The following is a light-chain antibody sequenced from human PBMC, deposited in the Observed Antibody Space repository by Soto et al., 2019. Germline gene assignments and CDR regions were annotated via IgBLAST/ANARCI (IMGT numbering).Light chain of an antibody. Sequence: QPVLTQPPSVSGSPGQSVTISCTGTSTDFVSYNRVSWYQQPPGTAPKLIIYEASNRPSGVPDRFSGSKSGNTASLTISGLQAADEADYYCSSFSSITREVFGGGTKLTVL. CDR2: EAS. J-gene: IGLJ2*01. V-gene: IGLV2-18*02. CDR1: STDFVSYNR. CDR3: SSFSSITREV.